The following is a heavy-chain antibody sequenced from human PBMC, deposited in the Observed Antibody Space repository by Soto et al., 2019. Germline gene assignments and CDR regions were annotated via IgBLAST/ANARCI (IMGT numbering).Heavy chain of an antibody. V-gene: IGHV4-34*01. CDR3: ARSLAQSRGWHY. Sequence: QVQLQQWGAGLLKPSETLSLTCAVYGGSFSAYYWSWIRQPPGKGLEWIGEIYHGGSANYNPSLKSRVTTSLDPSKNQSSLKLNSVTAADTAVYYCARSLAQSRGWHYRGQGTVVTVSS. CDR2: IYHGGSA. CDR1: GGSFSAYY. D-gene: IGHD6-19*01. J-gene: IGHJ4*02.